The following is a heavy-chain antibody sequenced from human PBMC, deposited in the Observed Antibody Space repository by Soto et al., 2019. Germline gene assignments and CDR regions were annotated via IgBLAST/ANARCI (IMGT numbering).Heavy chain of an antibody. J-gene: IGHJ4*02. Sequence: PGESLKISCKGSGYTFTNYCIGWVRQIPGKGLEWMGIIYPSDSDTSYIPAFQGQVTISADKSTNTAYLHLTSLKASDTAMYYCTRTDGYAPCDHGRQGPIVNVSS. CDR3: TRTDGYAPCDH. D-gene: IGHD5-18*01. CDR2: IYPSDSDT. V-gene: IGHV5-51*01. CDR1: GYTFTNYC.